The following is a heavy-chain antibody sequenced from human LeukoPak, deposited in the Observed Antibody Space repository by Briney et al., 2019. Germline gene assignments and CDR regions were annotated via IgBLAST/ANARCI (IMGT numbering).Heavy chain of an antibody. CDR2: INPSGGST. J-gene: IGHJ5*02. D-gene: IGHD2-21*01. CDR3: ARGGAYCGGDCYQEYNWFDP. Sequence: ASVKVSCKASGYTFSSYYIHWVRQAPGQGLEWMGIINPSGGSTRYPQKFQGRVSMTRDSSTSTVYMEMSSLRSEDTAVYYCARGGAYCGGDCYQEYNWFDPWGQGTLVTVSS. CDR1: GYTFSSYY. V-gene: IGHV1-46*01.